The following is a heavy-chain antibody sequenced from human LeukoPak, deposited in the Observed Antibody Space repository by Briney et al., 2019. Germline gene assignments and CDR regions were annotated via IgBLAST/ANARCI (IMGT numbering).Heavy chain of an antibody. CDR2: IWYDGSNK. D-gene: IGHD6-13*01. V-gene: IGHV3-33*01. J-gene: IGHJ4*02. CDR3: AREIKILAAAGTGGFDY. Sequence: GRSLRLSCAASGFTFSSYGMHWVRQAPGKGLEWVAVIWYDGSNKYYADSVKGRFTISRDNSKNTLYLQMNSLRAEDTAVYYCAREIKILAAAGTGGFDYWGQGTLVTVSS. CDR1: GFTFSSYG.